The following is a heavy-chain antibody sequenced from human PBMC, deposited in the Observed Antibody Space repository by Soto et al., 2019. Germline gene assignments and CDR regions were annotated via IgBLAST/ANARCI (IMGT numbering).Heavy chain of an antibody. J-gene: IGHJ4*02. CDR3: ARGPYYYDSSGYWVY. CDR2: IVVGSGNT. Sequence: GASVKVCCKASGFTFTSSAVQWVRQARGQRLEWIGWIVVGSGNTNYAQKFQERVTITRDMSISTAYMELSSLRSEDTAVYYCARGPYYYDSSGYWVYWGQGTLVTVSS. D-gene: IGHD3-22*01. CDR1: GFTFTSSA. V-gene: IGHV1-58*01.